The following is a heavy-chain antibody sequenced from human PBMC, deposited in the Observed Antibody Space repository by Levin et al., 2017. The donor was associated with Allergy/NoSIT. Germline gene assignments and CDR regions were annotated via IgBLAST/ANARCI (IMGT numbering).Heavy chain of an antibody. CDR3: AKDPPYGDYANDYFDY. Sequence: LSLTCAASGFTFSSYAMSWVRQAPGKGLEWVSAISGSGGSTYYADSVKGRFTISRDNSKNTLYLQMNSLRAEDTAVYYCAKDPPYGDYANDYFDYWGQGTLVTVSS. J-gene: IGHJ4*02. V-gene: IGHV3-23*01. CDR1: GFTFSSYA. D-gene: IGHD4-17*01. CDR2: ISGSGGST.